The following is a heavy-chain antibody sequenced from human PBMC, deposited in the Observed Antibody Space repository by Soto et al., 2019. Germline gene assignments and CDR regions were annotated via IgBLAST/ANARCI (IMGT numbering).Heavy chain of an antibody. CDR3: ARSSIVLRFLEWLLDAFDI. CDR2: ISSSGSTI. J-gene: IGHJ3*02. Sequence: GGSLRLSCAASGFTFSDYYMSWIRQAPGKGLEWVSYISSSGSTIYYADSVKGRFTISRDNAKNSLYLQMNSLRAEDTAVYYCARSSIVLRFLEWLLDAFDIWGQGTMVTVSS. V-gene: IGHV3-11*01. D-gene: IGHD3-3*01. CDR1: GFTFSDYY.